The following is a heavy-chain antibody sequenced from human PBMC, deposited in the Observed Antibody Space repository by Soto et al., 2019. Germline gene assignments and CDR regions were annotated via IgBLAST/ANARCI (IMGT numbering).Heavy chain of an antibody. J-gene: IGHJ4*02. CDR3: ARVGETTVGTDYFDY. V-gene: IGHV1-69*01. Sequence: QVQLVQSGAEVKKPGSSVKVSCKASGGTFRSYGINWVRQAPGQGLEWMGGIIPIVGRANYAQKFQGRVRITADESTSTAYMELSSLRSQDTAVYYCARVGETTVGTDYFDYWGQGTLVTVSS. CDR1: GGTFRSYG. CDR2: IIPIVGRA. D-gene: IGHD4-17*01.